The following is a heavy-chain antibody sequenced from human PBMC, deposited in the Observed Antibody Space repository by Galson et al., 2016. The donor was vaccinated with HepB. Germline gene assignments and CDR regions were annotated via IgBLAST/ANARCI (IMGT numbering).Heavy chain of an antibody. CDR3: SRGPWNYTSGWTFDY. CDR2: AYFRSKWYH. Sequence: CAISGDSVSSKSASWIWIRQSPSRGLEWLGRAYFRSKWYHDYAPSVKSRITITPDPSRNQFSLQLDSVTPEDTAIYYCSRGPWNYTSGWTFDYWGQGTLVTVSS. CDR1: GDSVSSKSAS. D-gene: IGHD6-19*01. J-gene: IGHJ4*02. V-gene: IGHV6-1*01.